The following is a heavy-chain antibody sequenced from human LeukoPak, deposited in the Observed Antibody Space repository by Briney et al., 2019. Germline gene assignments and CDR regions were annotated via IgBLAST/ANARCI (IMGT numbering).Heavy chain of an antibody. J-gene: IGHJ4*02. Sequence: SVEVSCKASGGTFSSYAISWVRQAPGQGLEWMGGIIPIFGTANYAQKFQGGVTITADESTSTAYMELSSLRSEDTAVYYCARDNGDYYFDYWGQGTLVTVSS. V-gene: IGHV1-69*13. CDR1: GGTFSSYA. D-gene: IGHD4-17*01. CDR3: ARDNGDYYFDY. CDR2: IIPIFGTA.